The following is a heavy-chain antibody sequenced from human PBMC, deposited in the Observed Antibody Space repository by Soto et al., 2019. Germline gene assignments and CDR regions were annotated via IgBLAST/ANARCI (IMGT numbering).Heavy chain of an antibody. CDR2: ISAYNGNT. J-gene: IGHJ6*02. Sequence: ASVKVSCKASGYTFTSYGISWVRQAPGQGLEWMGWISAYNGNTNYAQKLQGRVTMTTDTSTSTAYMELRSLRSDDTAVYYCARDRGTAMGRRGICYGMDVWGQGTTVTVSS. CDR3: ARDRGTAMGRRGICYGMDV. CDR1: GYTFTSYG. V-gene: IGHV1-18*01. D-gene: IGHD5-18*01.